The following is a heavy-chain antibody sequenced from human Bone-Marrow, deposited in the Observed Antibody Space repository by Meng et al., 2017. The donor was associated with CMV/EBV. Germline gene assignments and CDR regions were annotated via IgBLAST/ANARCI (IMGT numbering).Heavy chain of an antibody. D-gene: IGHD3-3*01. V-gene: IGHV4-39*07. CDR3: AGGGLGVWLLWHAFDI. CDR1: GASISSSSYF. Sequence: SETLSLTCTVSGASISSSSYFWGWIRQPPGKGLEWIGSIYYSGSTYYNPSLKSRVTISVETSKNQFSLRLNSVTAADTAVYYCAGGGLGVWLLWHAFDIWGQGTMVTVSS. J-gene: IGHJ3*02. CDR2: IYYSGST.